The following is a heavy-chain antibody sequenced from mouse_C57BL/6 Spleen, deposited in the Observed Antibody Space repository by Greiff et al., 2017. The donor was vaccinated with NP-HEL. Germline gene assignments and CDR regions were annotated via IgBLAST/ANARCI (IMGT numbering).Heavy chain of an antibody. CDR3: ARSWGNYAMDY. J-gene: IGHJ4*01. V-gene: IGHV1-76*01. CDR1: GYTFTDYY. Sequence: VQRVESGAELVRPGASVKLSCKASGYTFTDYYINWVKQRPGQGLEWIARIYPGSGNTYYNEKFKGKATLTAEKSSSTAYMQLSSLTSEDSAVYFCARSWGNYAMDYWGQGTSVTVSS. CDR2: IYPGSGNT.